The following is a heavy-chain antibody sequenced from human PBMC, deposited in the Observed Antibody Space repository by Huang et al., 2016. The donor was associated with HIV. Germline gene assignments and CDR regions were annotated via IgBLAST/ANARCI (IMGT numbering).Heavy chain of an antibody. V-gene: IGHV4-59*02. CDR1: GDSVSSHY. Sequence: QVRLQESGPGLVKPSETLSLSCTVSGDSVSSHYWGWIRHPPGKGLEWMGTVYERGTTKYNPRLKSRITISVDTSKNGFSLNITSVSAADTAMYFCVRDQGRLAVGGIDNWFDPWGQGALVTVSS. CDR2: VYERGTT. J-gene: IGHJ5*02. CDR3: VRDQGRLAVGGIDNWFDP. D-gene: IGHD6-19*01.